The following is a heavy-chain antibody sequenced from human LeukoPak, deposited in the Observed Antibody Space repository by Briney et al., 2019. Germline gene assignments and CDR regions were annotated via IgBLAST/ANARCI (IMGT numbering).Heavy chain of an antibody. D-gene: IGHD6-13*01. V-gene: IGHV1-8*01. CDR1: GYTFTSYD. J-gene: IGHJ5*02. CDR2: MNPNSGNT. CDR3: ARGRRQQGYVFDP. Sequence: GASVKVSCKASGYTFTSYDINWVRQAPGQGLEWMGWMNPNSGNTGYAQKFQGRVTMTRNTSISTAYMELSSLRSEDTAVYYCARGRRQQGYVFDPWGQGTLVTVSS.